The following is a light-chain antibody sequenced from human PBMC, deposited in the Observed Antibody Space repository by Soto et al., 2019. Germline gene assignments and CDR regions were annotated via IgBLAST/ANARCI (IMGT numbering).Light chain of an antibody. J-gene: IGLJ2*01. CDR3: AAWDDSLGDVV. CDR2: RNN. Sequence: QSVLTQPPSASGTPGQRVTISCSGSRSNIGRNYVYWYQQLPGTAPKLLIYRNNQRPSGVPERLSGSKSGTSASLAISGLRSEDEADYHCAAWDDSLGDVVFGGGTKLTVL. V-gene: IGLV1-47*01. CDR1: RSNIGRNY.